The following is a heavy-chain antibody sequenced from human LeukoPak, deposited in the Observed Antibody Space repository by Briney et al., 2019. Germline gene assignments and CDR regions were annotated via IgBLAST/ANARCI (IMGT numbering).Heavy chain of an antibody. CDR3: ATSDYYDSSGYRSHYFDY. CDR2: IYHSGST. D-gene: IGHD3-22*01. J-gene: IGHJ4*02. V-gene: IGHV4-4*02. Sequence: PSETLSLTCAVSGGSISSSNWWSWVLQPPGKGLEWIVEIYHSGSTNYNPSLKSRVTISVDKSKNQFSLKLSSVTAADTAVYYCATSDYYDSSGYRSHYFDYWGQGTLVTVSS. CDR1: GGSISSSNW.